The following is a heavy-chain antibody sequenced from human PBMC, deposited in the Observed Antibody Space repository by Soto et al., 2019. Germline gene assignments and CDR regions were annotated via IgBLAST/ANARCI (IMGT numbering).Heavy chain of an antibody. CDR3: ARSSYYGGYGGYYFDY. Sequence: EVQLVESGGGLVKPGGSLRLSCAASGFTFSSYSMNWVRQAPGKGLEWVSSISSSSSYIYYADSVKGRFTISRDNAKNSLYLQMNSLRAEDTAVYYCARSSYYGGYGGYYFDYWGQGTLVTVSS. D-gene: IGHD5-12*01. J-gene: IGHJ4*02. V-gene: IGHV3-21*01. CDR1: GFTFSSYS. CDR2: ISSSSSYI.